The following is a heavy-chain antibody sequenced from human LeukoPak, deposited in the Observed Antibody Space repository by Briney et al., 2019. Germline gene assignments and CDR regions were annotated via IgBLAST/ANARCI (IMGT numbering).Heavy chain of an antibody. CDR3: AREQGDDGDYPNWFDP. J-gene: IGHJ5*02. CDR2: ISSSGSSI. V-gene: IGHV3-48*03. CDR1: GFTFSSHE. D-gene: IGHD4-17*01. Sequence: GGSLRLSCAASGFTFSSHEMNWVRQAPGKGLEWVSYISSSGSSIHYADSVKVRFTISRDNAKNSLYLQMNSLRAEDTAVYYCAREQGDDGDYPNWFDPWGHGTLVTVSS.